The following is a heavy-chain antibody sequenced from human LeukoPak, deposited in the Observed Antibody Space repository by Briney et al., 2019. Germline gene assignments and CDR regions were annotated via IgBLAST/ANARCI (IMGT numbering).Heavy chain of an antibody. CDR2: IWYDGSNK. CDR3: ASLWFGELSFFDY. J-gene: IGHJ4*02. D-gene: IGHD3-10*01. CDR1: GFTFSSYG. V-gene: IGHV3-33*01. Sequence: GGSLRLSCAASGFTFSSYGMHWVRQAPGKGLEWVAVIWYDGSNKYYADSVKGRFTISRDNSKNTLYLQMNSLRADDTAVYYCASLWFGELSFFDYWGQGTLVTVSS.